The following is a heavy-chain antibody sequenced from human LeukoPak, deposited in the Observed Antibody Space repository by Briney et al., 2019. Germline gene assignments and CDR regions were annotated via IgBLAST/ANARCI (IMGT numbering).Heavy chain of an antibody. CDR3: AREGDFDWLSIFDY. D-gene: IGHD3-9*01. CDR1: GFTFSSYS. V-gene: IGHV3-48*01. CDR2: ISSSSSTI. J-gene: IGHJ4*02. Sequence: PGGSLRLSCAASGFTFSSYSMNWVRQAPGKGLEWVSYISSSSSTIYYADSVKGRFTISRDNAENSLYLQMNSLRAEDTAVYYCAREGDFDWLSIFDYWGQGTLVTVSS.